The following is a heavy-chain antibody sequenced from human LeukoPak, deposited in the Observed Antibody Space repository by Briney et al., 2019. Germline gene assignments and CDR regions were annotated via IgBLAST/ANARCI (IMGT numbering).Heavy chain of an antibody. J-gene: IGHJ4*02. D-gene: IGHD2-15*01. CDR2: ISGSGGST. CDR1: GFTFSSYA. CDR3: AKVFEDIVVVVAAIFDY. Sequence: PGGSLRLSCAASGFTFSSYAMSWVRQAPGKGLEWVSAISGSGGSTYYADSVEGRFTISRDNSKNTLYLQMNSLRAEDTAVYYCAKVFEDIVVVVAAIFDYWGQGTLVTVSS. V-gene: IGHV3-23*01.